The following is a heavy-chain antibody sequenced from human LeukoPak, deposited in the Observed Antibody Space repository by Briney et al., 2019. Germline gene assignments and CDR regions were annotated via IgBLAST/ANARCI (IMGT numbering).Heavy chain of an antibody. CDR2: ISAYNGDT. V-gene: IGHV1-18*01. Sequence: ASVKVSCKASGYSFTSYGISWVRQAPGHGLEWMGRISAYNGDTNYAQKFQGRVTLTTDTSTSTAYMELRSLRSDDAAVYYCAREGYSYGSDYWGQGTLVTVSS. CDR3: AREGYSYGSDY. J-gene: IGHJ4*02. CDR1: GYSFTSYG. D-gene: IGHD5-18*01.